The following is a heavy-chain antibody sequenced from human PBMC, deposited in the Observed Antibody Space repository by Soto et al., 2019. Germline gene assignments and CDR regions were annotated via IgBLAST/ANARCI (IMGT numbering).Heavy chain of an antibody. CDR2: INSDGSST. J-gene: IGHJ5*02. D-gene: IGHD3-16*02. Sequence: EVQLVESGGGLVQPGGSLRLSCAASGFTFSNYWMHWVRQAPGKGLVWVSHINSDGSSTRYADSAKGRFTISRDNAKNTLYLQMTSLRAEDTAVYYCAKGPWGNYRYTLDPWGQGTLVTVSS. V-gene: IGHV3-74*01. CDR1: GFTFSNYW. CDR3: AKGPWGNYRYTLDP.